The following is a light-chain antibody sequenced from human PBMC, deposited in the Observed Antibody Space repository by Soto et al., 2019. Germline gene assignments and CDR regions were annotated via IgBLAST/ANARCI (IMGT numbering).Light chain of an antibody. CDR3: QQRSTWLT. V-gene: IGKV3-11*01. CDR1: QSLSSY. Sequence: EIELTQSPATLSLSPMEGAGLXCRASQSLSSYLAWYQQKPGQAPSLLIYDASNRATGIPARFSGSGSGTDFTLTISSLEPEGFAVYYCQQRSTWLTFGGGTKVDIK. CDR2: DAS. J-gene: IGKJ4*01.